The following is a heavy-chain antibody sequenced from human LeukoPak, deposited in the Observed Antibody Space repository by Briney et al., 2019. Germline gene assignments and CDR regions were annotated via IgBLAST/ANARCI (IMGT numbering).Heavy chain of an antibody. Sequence: GASVKVSCKVSGYTLTELSMHWVRQAPGKGLEWMGGFDPEDGETIYAQKFQGRVTMTEDTSTDTAYMELSSLRSEDTAVYYCAITIFGVGRYYFDYWGQGTLVTVSS. D-gene: IGHD3-3*01. J-gene: IGHJ4*02. CDR2: FDPEDGET. CDR3: AITIFGVGRYYFDY. CDR1: GYTLTELS. V-gene: IGHV1-24*01.